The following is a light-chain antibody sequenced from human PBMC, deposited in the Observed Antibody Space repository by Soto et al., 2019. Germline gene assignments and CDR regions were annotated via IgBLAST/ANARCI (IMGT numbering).Light chain of an antibody. CDR3: PPPTRFPIT. CDR2: AAS. Sequence: SHLTQSASSVSASVGYRVTIPCRASQGISSWLAWYQQKPGKAPKLLIYAASSLQSGVPSRFSGSGYGTDFNLTISRLQPEDFATYDGPPPTRFPITFAQRTRLELK. J-gene: IGKJ5*01. V-gene: IGKV1-12*01. CDR1: QGISSW.